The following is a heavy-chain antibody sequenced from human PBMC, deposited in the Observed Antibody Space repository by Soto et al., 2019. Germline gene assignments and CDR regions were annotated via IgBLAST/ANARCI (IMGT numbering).Heavy chain of an antibody. V-gene: IGHV1-18*01. J-gene: IGHJ4*02. Sequence: QVQLVQSGAEVKKPGASVKVSCKASGYTFTSYGSSWVLQAPGQVLEWMGWISAYNGNTNYAQKLQGRVTMTTDTSTSTAYLELRSLRSDDTAVYYCARDPHSSSGYGLDYWGQGTLVTVSS. D-gene: IGHD6-13*01. CDR2: ISAYNGNT. CDR3: ARDPHSSSGYGLDY. CDR1: GYTFTSYG.